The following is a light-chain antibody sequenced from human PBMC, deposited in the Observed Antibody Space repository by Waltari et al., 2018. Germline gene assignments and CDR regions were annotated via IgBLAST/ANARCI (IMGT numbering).Light chain of an antibody. CDR1: QSVSTY. CDR3: QQRSSWLT. Sequence: EIVLTQSPATLSLSPGERATLSCRASQSVSTYLAWYHQKPGQAPRLLIYGASNRATGIPARFSGSGSGTDFTLTISSLEPEDFAVYYCQQRSSWLTFGGGTKVQIK. CDR2: GAS. J-gene: IGKJ4*01. V-gene: IGKV3-11*01.